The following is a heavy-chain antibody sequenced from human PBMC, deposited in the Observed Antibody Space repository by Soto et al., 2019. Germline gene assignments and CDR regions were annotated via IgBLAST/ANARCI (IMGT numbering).Heavy chain of an antibody. Sequence: QVQLVQSGAEVKKPGSSVKVSCKASGGTFSSYAISWVRQAPGQGLEWMGGIIPIFGTANYAQKFQGRVTITADESTSTAYMELSSLRSEDTAVYYCARGSKRITIFWNNWFDPWGQGTLVTVSS. CDR3: ARGSKRITIFWNNWFDP. CDR2: IIPIFGTA. D-gene: IGHD3-9*01. CDR1: GGTFSSYA. V-gene: IGHV1-69*01. J-gene: IGHJ5*02.